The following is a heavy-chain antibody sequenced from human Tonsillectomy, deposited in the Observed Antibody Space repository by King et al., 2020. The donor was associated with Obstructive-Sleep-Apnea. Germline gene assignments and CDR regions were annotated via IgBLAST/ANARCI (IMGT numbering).Heavy chain of an antibody. CDR3: ARGDGFSSSSSGVNY. Sequence: VQLVESGGGVVQPGRSLRLSCAASGFTFSSYAMHWVRQAPGKGLEWVAVISYDGSNKYYADSVKGRFTISRDNSKNTLYLQMNSLRAEDTAVYYCARGDGFSSSSSGVNYWGQGTLVTVSS. CDR1: GFTFSSYA. D-gene: IGHD6-6*01. J-gene: IGHJ4*02. CDR2: ISYDGSNK. V-gene: IGHV3-30*04.